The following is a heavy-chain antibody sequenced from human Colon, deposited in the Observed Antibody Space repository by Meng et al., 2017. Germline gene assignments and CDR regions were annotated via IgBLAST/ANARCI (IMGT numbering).Heavy chain of an antibody. CDR3: ARGRLTYYYGSGSYSPPDY. D-gene: IGHD3-10*01. CDR1: CGSFSGYY. V-gene: IGHV4-34*01. Sequence: QVQLQQWCAGLLKPSETLSLTCAVYCGSFSGYYWRWFRQPPGKGLELIGEINHSGSTNYNPSLKSRVTISVDTSKNQFSLKLSSVTAADTAVYYCARGRLTYYYGSGSYSPPDYWGQGTLVTVSS. J-gene: IGHJ4*02. CDR2: INHSGST.